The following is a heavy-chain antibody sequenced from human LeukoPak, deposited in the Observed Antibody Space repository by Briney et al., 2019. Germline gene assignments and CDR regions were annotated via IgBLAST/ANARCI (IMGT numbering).Heavy chain of an antibody. Sequence: ASVKVSCKASGGTFSSYAISWVRQAPGQGLEWMGRIIPILGIANYAQKFQGRVTITADKSTSTAYMELSSLRSDDTAVYYCAREGDQYSYGYGAGWYFDLWGRGTLVTVSS. D-gene: IGHD5-18*01. CDR3: AREGDQYSYGYGAGWYFDL. CDR1: GGTFSSYA. J-gene: IGHJ2*01. CDR2: IIPILGIA. V-gene: IGHV1-69*04.